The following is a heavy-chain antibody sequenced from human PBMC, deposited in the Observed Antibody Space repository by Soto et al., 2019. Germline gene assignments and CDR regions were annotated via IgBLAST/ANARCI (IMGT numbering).Heavy chain of an antibody. CDR1: GFMFSSYG. CDR3: AKDPSTGPPDC. Sequence: GGSLRLSCAAAGFMFSSYGMSWVRQAPGKGLQWVATIHPSGGSTHYAESVRGRFTISRDNSRDTLYLQMNSLRAEDTAVYYCAKDPSTGPPDCWGQGALVTVSS. D-gene: IGHD3-9*01. CDR2: IHPSGGST. V-gene: IGHV3-23*01. J-gene: IGHJ4*02.